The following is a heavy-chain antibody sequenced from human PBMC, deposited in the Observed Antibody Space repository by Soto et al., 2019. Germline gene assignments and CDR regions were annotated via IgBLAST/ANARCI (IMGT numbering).Heavy chain of an antibody. Sequence: EVQLVESGGGLVQPGGSLRLSCAASGFTFSSDWMSWFRQAPGKGLEWVANIQQDGSEKYYVDSVKGRFTIYRDNAENALYLQMNCRRAEDTAVYVCASPDYWGQGTLVTVSS. CDR2: IQQDGSEK. CDR1: GFTFSSDW. V-gene: IGHV3-7*02. J-gene: IGHJ4*02. CDR3: ASPDY.